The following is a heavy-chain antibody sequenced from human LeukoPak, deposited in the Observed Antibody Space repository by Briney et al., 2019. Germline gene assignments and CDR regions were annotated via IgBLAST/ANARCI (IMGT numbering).Heavy chain of an antibody. Sequence: GASVTVSCKASGYTFTSYYMHWVRQAPGQGLEWMGIINPSGGSTSYAQKFQGRVTMTRDTSTSTVYMELSSLRSEDTALYYCAIGSFMYSSPYWGQGTLVTVSS. V-gene: IGHV1-46*01. CDR1: GYTFTSYY. D-gene: IGHD6-13*01. CDR3: AIGSFMYSSPY. J-gene: IGHJ4*02. CDR2: INPSGGST.